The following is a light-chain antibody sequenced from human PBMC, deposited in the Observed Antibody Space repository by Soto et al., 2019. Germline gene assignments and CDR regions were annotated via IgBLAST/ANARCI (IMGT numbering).Light chain of an antibody. CDR1: SSDVGGYNY. CDR2: EVN. Sequence: QSSLTQPPSASGSPGRSVAISCTGTSSDVGGYNYVSWYQQHPGKAPKLMIYEVNKRPSGVPDRFPGSKSGNTASLTVSGLQAEDEADYYCSSYAGSSNVFGTGTKVTVL. CDR3: SSYAGSSNV. V-gene: IGLV2-8*01. J-gene: IGLJ1*01.